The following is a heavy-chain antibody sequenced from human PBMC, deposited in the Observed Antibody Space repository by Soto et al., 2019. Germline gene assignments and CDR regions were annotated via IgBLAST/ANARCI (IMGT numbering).Heavy chain of an antibody. Sequence: ASVKVSCKVSGYPFTTYYIHWVRQAPGQGLEWMGWIDPRSGGTVYEQKFQGRVTMTRDTSISTVYMDLSGLTSDDTALYYCATDDYGIFPYWGQGSLVTVSS. D-gene: IGHD3-10*01. CDR1: GYPFTTYY. CDR3: ATDDYGIFPY. J-gene: IGHJ4*02. V-gene: IGHV1-2*02. CDR2: IDPRSGGT.